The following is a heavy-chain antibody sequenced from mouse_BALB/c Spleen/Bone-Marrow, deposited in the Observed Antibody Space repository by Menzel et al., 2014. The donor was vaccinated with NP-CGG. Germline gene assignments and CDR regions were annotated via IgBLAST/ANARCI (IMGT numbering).Heavy chain of an antibody. CDR1: GFSLTNYG. D-gene: IGHD1-1*01. Sequence: VQLVESVPSLVQPSQSLSITCTVSGFSLTNYGIYWVCQSPGKGLERLGVIWRGGTTDYKADFMSRLSMTKDNSKSQVFFKINSLQADDSAIYYCAKGHYGSSPFAYWGQGTLVTVSA. V-gene: IGHV2-5-1*01. CDR2: IWRGGTT. J-gene: IGHJ3*01. CDR3: AKGHYGSSPFAY.